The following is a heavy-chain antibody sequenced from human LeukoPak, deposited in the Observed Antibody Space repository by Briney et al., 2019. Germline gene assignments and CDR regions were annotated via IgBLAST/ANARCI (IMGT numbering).Heavy chain of an antibody. CDR1: GFTFSSYA. CDR2: ISGSGGST. Sequence: GGSLRLSCAASGFTFSSYAMSWVRQAPGKGLEWVSAISGSGGSTYYADSVKGRFSISRDNSKSTLFLQMNSLRVEDTAVYYCARVDTVMAYYFDLWGQGTLVTVSS. CDR3: ARVDTVMAYYFDL. D-gene: IGHD5-18*01. J-gene: IGHJ4*02. V-gene: IGHV3-23*01.